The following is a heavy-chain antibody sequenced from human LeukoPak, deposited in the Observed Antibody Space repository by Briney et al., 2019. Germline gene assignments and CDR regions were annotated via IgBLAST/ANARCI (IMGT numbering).Heavy chain of an antibody. CDR3: ARSDPYSSPDY. J-gene: IGHJ4*02. CDR2: INHSGST. V-gene: IGHV4-34*01. CDR1: GGSISSYY. Sequence: PSETLSLTCTVSGGSISSYYWSWIRQPPGKGLEWIGEINHSGSTDYNPSLKSRVTISVDTSKNQFSLKLSSVTAADTAVYYCARSDPYSSPDYWGQGTLVTVSS. D-gene: IGHD6-13*01.